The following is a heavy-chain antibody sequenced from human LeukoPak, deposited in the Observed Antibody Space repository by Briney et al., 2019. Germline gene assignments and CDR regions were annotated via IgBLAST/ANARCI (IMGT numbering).Heavy chain of an antibody. CDR1: GFTVSSYW. CDR3: ARDQETYYYDSSGFRYFDY. D-gene: IGHD3-22*01. CDR2: IKQDGSEK. V-gene: IGHV3-7*01. J-gene: IGHJ4*02. Sequence: PGGSLRLSCAASGFTVSSYWMSWVRQAPGKGLEWVANIKQDGSEKYYVDSVKGRFTISRDNAKNSLYLQMNSLRAEDTAVYYCARDQETYYYDSSGFRYFDYWGQGTLVTVSS.